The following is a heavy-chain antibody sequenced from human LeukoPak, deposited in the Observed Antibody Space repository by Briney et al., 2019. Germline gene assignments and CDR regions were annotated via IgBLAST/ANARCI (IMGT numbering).Heavy chain of an antibody. CDR2: INPSSGGT. D-gene: IGHD3-10*01. J-gene: IGHJ4*02. CDR1: GYTFTGYY. CDR3: ARELLKSSLQYYYGSGSSGY. Sequence: ASVKVSCKASGYTFTGYYMHWVRQAPGQGLEWMGWINPSSGGTNYAQKFQGRVTMTRDTSISTAYMELSRLRSDDTAVYYCARELLKSSLQYYYGSGSSGYWGQGTLVTVSS. V-gene: IGHV1-2*02.